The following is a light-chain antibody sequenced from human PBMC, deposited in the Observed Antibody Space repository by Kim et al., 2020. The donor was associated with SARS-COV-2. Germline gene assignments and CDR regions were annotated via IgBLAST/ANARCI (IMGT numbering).Light chain of an antibody. CDR2: DVT. CDR1: SGDIGAYDY. Sequence: QSALTQPASVSGSPGQSITISCTGTSGDIGAYDYVSWYQQHPGEAPKLLIYDVTNRPSGVSHRFSGSKSGNTASLTISGLQAEDEAHYYCNSYMRTSLFWVFGGGTQLTVL. J-gene: IGLJ3*02. V-gene: IGLV2-14*03. CDR3: NSYMRTSLFWV.